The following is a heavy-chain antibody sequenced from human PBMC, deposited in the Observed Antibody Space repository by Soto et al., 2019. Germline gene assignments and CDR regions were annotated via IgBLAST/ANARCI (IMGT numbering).Heavy chain of an antibody. CDR2: IMPISGTP. J-gene: IGHJ4*02. CDR1: GGTFKNFT. Sequence: QVQLVQSGAEMKKPGSSVTVSCKASGGTFKNFTFNWVRQASGQGLEWMGGIMPISGTPNYAQKFQDRLTSSADEPTRTADMELSSLSSDNPASGWCTRGVPVSGTTPLRFDLSGQGTQVTVSS. CDR3: TRGVPVSGTTPLRFDL. D-gene: IGHD6-19*01. V-gene: IGHV1-69*01.